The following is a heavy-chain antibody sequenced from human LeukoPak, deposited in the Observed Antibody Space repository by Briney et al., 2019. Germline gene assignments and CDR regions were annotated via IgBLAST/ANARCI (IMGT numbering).Heavy chain of an antibody. CDR3: ARDSGTTGEVKFDP. V-gene: IGHV4-59*12. Sequence: SSETLSLTCTVSGGSISNYFWSWIRQPPGKGLECIGYIYYSDSTNYNPSLKSRVTVSVDTSKNKFSLKLSSVTAADTAVYYCARDSGTTGEVKFDPWGQGTLVTVSS. CDR2: IYYSDST. CDR1: GGSISNYF. J-gene: IGHJ5*02. D-gene: IGHD3-10*01.